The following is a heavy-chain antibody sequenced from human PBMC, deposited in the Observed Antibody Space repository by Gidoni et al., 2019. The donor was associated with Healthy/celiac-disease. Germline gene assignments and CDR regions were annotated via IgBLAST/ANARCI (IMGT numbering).Heavy chain of an antibody. Sequence: EVQLVESGGGLVQPGRSLRLSCAASGFPFDDYAMHWVRQAPGKGLEWVSGISWNSGSIGYADSVKGRFTISRDNAKNSLYLQMNSLRAEDTALYYCAKDIATVKYYYYYGMDVWGQGTTVTVSS. CDR2: ISWNSGSI. D-gene: IGHD4-17*01. CDR3: AKDIATVKYYYYYGMDV. CDR1: GFPFDDYA. J-gene: IGHJ6*02. V-gene: IGHV3-9*01.